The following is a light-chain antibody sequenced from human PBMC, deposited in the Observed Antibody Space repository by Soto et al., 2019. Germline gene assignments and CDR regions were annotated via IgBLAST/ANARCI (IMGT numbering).Light chain of an antibody. Sequence: EIVLTQSPGTLSLSPGERATLSCRASQSVSSSYLAWYQQKPGQAPRLLIYGASSRATGIPDRFSGSGSGTDSTLTTRSLEPEDFEVYYCQQYGGSPPYTFGQRSKLEIK. CDR1: QSVSSSY. J-gene: IGKJ2*01. CDR2: GAS. V-gene: IGKV3-20*01. CDR3: QQYGGSPPYT.